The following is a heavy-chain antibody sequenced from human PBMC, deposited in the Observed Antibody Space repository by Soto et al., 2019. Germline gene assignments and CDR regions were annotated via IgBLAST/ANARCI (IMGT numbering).Heavy chain of an antibody. CDR3: ARGESRSGWYDEHFQY. V-gene: IGHV4-34*01. Sequence: LSLTCIVHGESLSGYYWNWIRQSPGKGLEWLGEVNQSGTTNYNPSLKSRLSVSIDMSKRQFSLNLSSVTAADTAVYYCARGESRSGWYDEHFQYWGQGTQVTVSS. CDR1: GESLSGYY. CDR2: VNQSGTT. D-gene: IGHD6-19*01. J-gene: IGHJ1*01.